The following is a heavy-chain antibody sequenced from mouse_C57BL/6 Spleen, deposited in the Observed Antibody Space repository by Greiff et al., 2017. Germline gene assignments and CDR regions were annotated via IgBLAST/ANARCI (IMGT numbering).Heavy chain of an antibody. Sequence: EVKLVESGAGLVKPGGSLKLSCAASGFTFSSYAMPWVRQTPEKRLEWVAYISSGGDYIYYADTVKGRFTISRDNARNTLYLQMSSLKSEDTAMYYCTTLRIYYESWFAYWGQGTLVTVSA. CDR1: GFTFSSYA. V-gene: IGHV5-9-1*02. CDR3: TTLRIYYESWFAY. CDR2: ISSGGDYI. J-gene: IGHJ3*01. D-gene: IGHD2-4*01.